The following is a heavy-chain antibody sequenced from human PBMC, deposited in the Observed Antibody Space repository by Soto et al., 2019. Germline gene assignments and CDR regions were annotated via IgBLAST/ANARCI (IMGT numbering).Heavy chain of an antibody. CDR2: IGYDGSNK. V-gene: IGHV3-30*02. CDR1: RCTLNNYR. CDR3: ARDPYIHCSSNSCYTVYYYFYGMDV. J-gene: IGHJ6*02. D-gene: IGHD2-2*02. Sequence: LSCAGSRCTLNNYRMHWVRRAPGKGLEWVGFIGYDGSNKYYGDSVKGRFNISRDNSKNTLYLQMSSLRAEDTAVYYCARDPYIHCSSNSCYTVYYYFYGMDVWGQGTTVTVSS.